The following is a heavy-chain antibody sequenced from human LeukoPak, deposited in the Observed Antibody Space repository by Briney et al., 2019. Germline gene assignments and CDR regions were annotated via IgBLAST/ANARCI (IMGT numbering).Heavy chain of an antibody. D-gene: IGHD6-19*01. CDR3: ATAGSSGWYG. Sequence: ASVKVSCKVSGYTLTELSMLWVRQAPGKGLEWMGGFDPEDGETIYAQKFQGRVTMSEDTSTDTAYLELSSLRSEDTAVYYCATAGSSGWYGWGQGTLVTVSS. CDR2: FDPEDGET. J-gene: IGHJ4*02. V-gene: IGHV1-24*01. CDR1: GYTLTELS.